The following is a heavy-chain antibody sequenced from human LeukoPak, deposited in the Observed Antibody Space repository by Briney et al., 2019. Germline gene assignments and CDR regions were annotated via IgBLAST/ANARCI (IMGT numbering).Heavy chain of an antibody. CDR1: GDSISSNSAA. D-gene: IGHD2-2*01. J-gene: IGHJ5*02. CDR2: TYYRSKWYN. CDR3: ARDLCTSSSCPNNWIDP. V-gene: IGHV6-1*01. Sequence: SQTRSLTCAISGDSISSNSAAWNWIRQSPSRGLEWLGRTYYRSKWYNNYAISVKSRITINPDTSKNQFSLQLNSVTPEDTAVYYCARDLCTSSSCPNNWIDPWGQGTLVTVSS.